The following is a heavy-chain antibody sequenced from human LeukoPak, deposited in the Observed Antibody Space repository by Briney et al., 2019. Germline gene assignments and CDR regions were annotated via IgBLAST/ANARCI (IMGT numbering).Heavy chain of an antibody. CDR3: ARELFCSGSCPYY. CDR2: ISYDGSNK. CDR1: GFTFSSYA. Sequence: GGSLRLSCAASGFTFSSYAMNWVRQAPGKGLEWVAVISYDGSNKYYADSVKGRFTISRDNSKNTLYLQLNSLRSEDTAVYYFARELFCSGSCPYYWVQGTLLSVSS. D-gene: IGHD3-10*02. J-gene: IGHJ4*02. V-gene: IGHV3-30*04.